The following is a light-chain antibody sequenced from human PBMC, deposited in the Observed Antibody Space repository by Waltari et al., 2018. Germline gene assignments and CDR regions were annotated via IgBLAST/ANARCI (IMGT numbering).Light chain of an antibody. Sequence: SSELTQDPAVSVALGQTVTITCQGDSLRRYPASRYQQRPGKAPILVLYGQDNRPSGIPDRFSGSTSGDTATLTITGAQAEDEADYYCLSRDSSSTRLFGGGTRLTV. CDR3: LSRDSSSTRL. V-gene: IGLV3-19*01. CDR1: SLRRYP. CDR2: GQD. J-gene: IGLJ3*02.